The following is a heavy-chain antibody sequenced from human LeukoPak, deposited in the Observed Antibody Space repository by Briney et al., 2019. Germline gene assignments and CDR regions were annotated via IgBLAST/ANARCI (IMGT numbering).Heavy chain of an antibody. Sequence: SETLSLTCTVSGGSISSYFWSWIRQPPGKGLEWIGYIYYSGSTNYNPSLKSRVTISVDTSKNQFSLKLTSVTAADTAVYYCARGVPEYYDFWSGYFYYFDYWGQGTLVTVSS. V-gene: IGHV4-59*01. D-gene: IGHD3-3*01. CDR1: GGSISSYF. CDR2: IYYSGST. J-gene: IGHJ4*02. CDR3: ARGVPEYYDFWSGYFYYFDY.